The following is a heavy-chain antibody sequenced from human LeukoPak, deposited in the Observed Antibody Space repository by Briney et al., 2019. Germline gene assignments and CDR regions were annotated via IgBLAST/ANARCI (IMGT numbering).Heavy chain of an antibody. CDR2: MNPNGGNT. Sequence: ASVKVSCKASGYTFTSYDINWVRQATGQGLEWMGWMNPNGGNTGYAQKFQGRVTMTRNTSISTAYMELSSLRSEDTAVYYCARLGGDGYCSSTSCFGINWFDPWGLGTLVTVSS. V-gene: IGHV1-8*01. D-gene: IGHD2-2*01. CDR3: ARLGGDGYCSSTSCFGINWFDP. J-gene: IGHJ5*02. CDR1: GYTFTSYD.